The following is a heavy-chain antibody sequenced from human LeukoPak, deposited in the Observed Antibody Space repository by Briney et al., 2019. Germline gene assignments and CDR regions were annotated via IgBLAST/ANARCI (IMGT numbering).Heavy chain of an antibody. CDR1: GGSINNYY. V-gene: IGHV4-59*12. CDR2: IYYSGST. J-gene: IGHJ3*02. CDR3: ARDLSDYYGSGSYRPIDAFDI. Sequence: PSETLSLTCTVSGGSINNYYWDWIRQPPGKGLEWIGHIYYSGSTVYNPSLKSRVTISIDTSKNQFSLKLSPVTAADTAVYYCARDLSDYYGSGSYRPIDAFDIWGQGTMVTVSS. D-gene: IGHD3-10*01.